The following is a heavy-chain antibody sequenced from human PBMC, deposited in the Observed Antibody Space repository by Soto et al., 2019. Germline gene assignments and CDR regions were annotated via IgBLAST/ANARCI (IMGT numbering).Heavy chain of an antibody. CDR2: IIPILGIT. Sequence: SVKVSCKASGGTFSSYTISWVRQAPGQGLEWMGRIIPILGITNYAQKFQGRVTMTTDKSTSTAYMELRSLRSEDTAVYYRARVRGYSYGQAFDIWGQGTMVTVSS. V-gene: IGHV1-69*02. J-gene: IGHJ3*02. D-gene: IGHD5-18*01. CDR1: GGTFSSYT. CDR3: ARVRGYSYGQAFDI.